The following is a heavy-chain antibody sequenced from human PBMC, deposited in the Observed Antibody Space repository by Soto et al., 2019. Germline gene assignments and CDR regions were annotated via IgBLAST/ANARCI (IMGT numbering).Heavy chain of an antibody. CDR2: IRGGGTST. J-gene: IGHJ6*02. V-gene: IGHV3-23*01. CDR3: AKNDEYHYYGALDV. Sequence: EVQLLESGGDLVQPGGSLRVSCAASGFAFSTFAMSWVHQAPGKGLEWVSTIRGGGTSTYYADSVKGRFTISRDDSKSMLYLQMNSLRADDTAIYYCAKNDEYHYYGALDVWGQGTTVTASS. CDR1: GFAFSTFA. D-gene: IGHD1-1*01.